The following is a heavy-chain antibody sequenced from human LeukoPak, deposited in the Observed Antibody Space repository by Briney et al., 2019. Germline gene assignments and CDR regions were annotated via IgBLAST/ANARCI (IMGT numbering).Heavy chain of an antibody. CDR1: GGSISSGSYY. Sequence: SETLSLTCTVSGGSISSGSYYWSWIRQPAGKGLEWIGRIYTSGSTNYNPSLKSRVTISVDTSKNQFSLKLSSVTAADTAVYYCARADPGYSSGWYGDAFDIWGQGTMVTVSS. V-gene: IGHV4-61*02. J-gene: IGHJ3*02. D-gene: IGHD6-19*01. CDR2: IYTSGST. CDR3: ARADPGYSSGWYGDAFDI.